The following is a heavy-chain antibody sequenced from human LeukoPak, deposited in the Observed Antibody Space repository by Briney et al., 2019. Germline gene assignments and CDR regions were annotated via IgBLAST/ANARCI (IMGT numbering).Heavy chain of an antibody. J-gene: IGHJ4*02. D-gene: IGHD3-10*01. CDR1: GFTFSSYA. CDR3: ARGVRELFDY. CDR2: ISGSGGST. V-gene: IGHV3-23*01. Sequence: GGSLRLSCAASGFTFSSYAMSWVRQAPGKGLEWVSAISGSGGSTYYADSVKGRFTISRDNAKNSLYLQMNSLRAEDTAVYYCARGVRELFDYWGQGTLVTVSS.